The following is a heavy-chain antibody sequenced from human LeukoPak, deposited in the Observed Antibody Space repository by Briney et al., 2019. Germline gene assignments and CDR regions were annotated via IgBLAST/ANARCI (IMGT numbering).Heavy chain of an antibody. V-gene: IGHV4-61*02. Sequence: SETLSLTCTVSGGSISSGGYYWSWIRQSAGKGLEWIGRIYTSGSTNYNPSLKSRVTMSVDTSKNQFSLKLSSVTAADTAVYYCARAFSGGDLQAGFDYWGQGTLVTVSS. CDR2: IYTSGST. CDR1: GGSISSGGYY. J-gene: IGHJ4*02. D-gene: IGHD3-3*01. CDR3: ARAFSGGDLQAGFDY.